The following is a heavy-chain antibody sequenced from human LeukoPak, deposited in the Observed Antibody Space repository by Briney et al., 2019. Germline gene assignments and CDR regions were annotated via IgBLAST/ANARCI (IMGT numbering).Heavy chain of an antibody. CDR1: GFTFSSYA. V-gene: IGHV3-30*04. Sequence: GGSLRLSCAASGFTFSSYAMHWVRQAPGEGLEWVAVISYDGSNKYYADSVKGRFTISRDNSKNTLYLQMGSLRAEDMAVYYCARTFDYWGQGTLVTVSS. CDR3: ARTFDY. J-gene: IGHJ4*02. CDR2: ISYDGSNK.